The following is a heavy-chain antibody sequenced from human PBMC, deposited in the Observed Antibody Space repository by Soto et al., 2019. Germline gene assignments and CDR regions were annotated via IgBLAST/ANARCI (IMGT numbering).Heavy chain of an antibody. D-gene: IGHD2-15*01. J-gene: IGHJ4*02. V-gene: IGHV3-21*01. Sequence: GGSLRLSCAASGFTFSSYSMNWVRQATGKGLEWVSSISSSSSYIYYADSVKGRFTISRDNAKNSLYLQMNSLRAEDTAVYYCASSYCSGCSCSAPFDYWGQGTLVTVSS. CDR2: ISSSSSYI. CDR3: ASSYCSGCSCSAPFDY. CDR1: GFTFSSYS.